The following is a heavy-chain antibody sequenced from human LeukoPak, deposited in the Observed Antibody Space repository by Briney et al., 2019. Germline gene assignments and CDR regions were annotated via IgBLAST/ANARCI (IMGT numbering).Heavy chain of an antibody. CDR2: IYSGGST. CDR3: ARDFGVAFVSYYYGMDV. Sequence: QSGGSLRLSCAASGFTVSSNFMSWVRQAPGKGLEWVSVIYSGGSTYYADSVKGRFTISRDNAKNSLYLQMNRLRAEDTAVYNCARDFGVAFVSYYYGMDVWGQGTTVIVSS. D-gene: IGHD3-10*01. J-gene: IGHJ6*02. CDR1: GFTVSSNF. V-gene: IGHV3-66*01.